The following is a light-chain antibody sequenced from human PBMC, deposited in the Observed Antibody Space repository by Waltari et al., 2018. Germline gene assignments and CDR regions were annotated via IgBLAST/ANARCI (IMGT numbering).Light chain of an antibody. Sequence: DIQLTQSPSTLSASVGARVSITCRASPGIKSWLAWYQQRPGKGPKLLMYEASTLHTGFPSRFSGSQSGAEFTLTISNLQPEDFATYYCQQYNDFPRTFGQGTTVEIK. J-gene: IGKJ1*01. CDR2: EAS. CDR3: QQYNDFPRT. CDR1: PGIKSW. V-gene: IGKV1-5*01.